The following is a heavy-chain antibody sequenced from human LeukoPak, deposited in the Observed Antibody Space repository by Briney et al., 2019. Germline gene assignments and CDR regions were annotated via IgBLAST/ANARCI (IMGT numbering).Heavy chain of an antibody. Sequence: PGGSLRLSCAASGFTFSSYGMSRVRQAPGKGLEWVSVISGSGGSTYYAASVKGRFTISRDNSKNTLYLQMNSLRAEDTAVYYCAKDSRGYQDYFDYWGQGTLVTVSS. CDR3: AKDSRGYQDYFDY. J-gene: IGHJ4*02. D-gene: IGHD3-22*01. CDR2: ISGSGGST. CDR1: GFTFSSYG. V-gene: IGHV3-23*01.